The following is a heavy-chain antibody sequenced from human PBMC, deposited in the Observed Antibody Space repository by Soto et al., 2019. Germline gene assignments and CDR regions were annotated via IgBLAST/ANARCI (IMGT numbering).Heavy chain of an antibody. J-gene: IGHJ4*02. CDR1: GFTFSDYW. D-gene: IGHD2-8*01. CDR3: ARRDRNGGYCDS. CDR2: INGDGSSA. Sequence: GGSLRLSCAVSGFTFSDYWMHWVRQALGKGLVWVARINGDGSSANYAASVKDRFTISRDNAENTVYLQMNSLRAEDTAVYFCARRDRNGGYCDSWGQGVLVTVSS. V-gene: IGHV3-74*01.